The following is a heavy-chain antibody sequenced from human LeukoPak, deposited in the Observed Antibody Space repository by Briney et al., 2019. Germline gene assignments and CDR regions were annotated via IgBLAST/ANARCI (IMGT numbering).Heavy chain of an antibody. CDR2: IYYNGIT. CDR1: GGLITTSIHY. Sequence: SETLSLTCSVSGGLITTSIHYWAWIRQPPGKGLEWIGSIYYNGITYYNASLESRVTMSVDTSTNQFSLRLRSVSAADTSVYYCARQPTVKRGAVASNFDYWGRGTLVTVSS. D-gene: IGHD6-19*01. CDR3: ARQPTVKRGAVASNFDY. V-gene: IGHV4-39*01. J-gene: IGHJ4*02.